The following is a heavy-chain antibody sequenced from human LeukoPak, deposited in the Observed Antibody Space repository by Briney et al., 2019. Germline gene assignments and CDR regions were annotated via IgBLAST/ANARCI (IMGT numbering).Heavy chain of an antibody. Sequence: PSETLSLTCTVSGGSISSYYWSWIRQPPGKGLEWIGYIYYSGSTNYNPSLKSRVTISVDRSKNQFSLKLSSVTAADTAVYYCARSPGDYYYYGMDVWGQGTTVTVSS. V-gene: IGHV4-59*12. CDR1: GGSISSYY. CDR3: ARSPGDYYYYGMDV. CDR2: IYYSGST. J-gene: IGHJ6*02.